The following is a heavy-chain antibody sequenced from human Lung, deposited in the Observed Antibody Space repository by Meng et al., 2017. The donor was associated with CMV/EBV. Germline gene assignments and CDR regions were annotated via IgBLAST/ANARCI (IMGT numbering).Heavy chain of an antibody. CDR2: ISYTGSNK. V-gene: IGHV3-30*04. CDR3: ARGLRGSHCYGDT. Sequence: GGPLRLXXAASGFTFSNYAMHWFRQAPGKGLQWLAIISYTGSNKYYADYVKGRFTIARDNSKDTLYLESNSLKPEDTSVYYRARGLRGSHCYGDTWGQGTLVTVSS. D-gene: IGHD3-16*01. J-gene: IGHJ5*01. CDR1: GFTFSNYA.